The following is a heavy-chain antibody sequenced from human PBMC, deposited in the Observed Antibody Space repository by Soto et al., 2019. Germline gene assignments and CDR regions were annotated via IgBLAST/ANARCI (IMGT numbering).Heavy chain of an antibody. Sequence: GGSLRLSCAASGFTFSSYSMNWVRQAPGKGLKWVSSISSSSSYIYYADSVKGRFTISRDNAKNSLYLQMNSLRAEDTAVYYCARDLVWGGTSWYYYYGMDVWGQGXTVTVYS. CDR1: GFTFSSYS. V-gene: IGHV3-21*01. CDR2: ISSSSSYI. J-gene: IGHJ6*02. D-gene: IGHD1-7*01. CDR3: ARDLVWGGTSWYYYYGMDV.